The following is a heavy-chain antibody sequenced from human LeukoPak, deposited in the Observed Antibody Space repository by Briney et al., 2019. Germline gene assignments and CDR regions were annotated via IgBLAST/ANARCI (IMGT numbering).Heavy chain of an antibody. CDR3: ARGARGSDY. V-gene: IGHV4-59*01. CDR2: IYSSGST. J-gene: IGHJ4*02. D-gene: IGHD1-26*01. CDR1: GASITSYY. Sequence: SETLSLTCTVSGASITSYYWTWFRQPPGKGLEWIGHIYSSGSTNYNPSLTSRVTISVDTSKNQFSLKLSSVTAADTAVYYCARGARGSDYWGQGTLVTVSS.